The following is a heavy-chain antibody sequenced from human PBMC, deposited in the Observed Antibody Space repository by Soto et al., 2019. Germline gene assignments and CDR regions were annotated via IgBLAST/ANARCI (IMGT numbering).Heavy chain of an antibody. Sequence: QVQLQESGPGLVKPSETLSLTCTVSGGSISSYYWSWIRQPPGKGLERIGYIYYSGSTNYNPSLKSRATRPVDTAKNQFSLKLSSVTAADTAVYYCARYHGARFDAFEIWGQGTMVTVSS. CDR1: GGSISSYY. CDR3: ARYHGARFDAFEI. J-gene: IGHJ3*02. D-gene: IGHD3-10*01. CDR2: IYYSGST. V-gene: IGHV4-59*08.